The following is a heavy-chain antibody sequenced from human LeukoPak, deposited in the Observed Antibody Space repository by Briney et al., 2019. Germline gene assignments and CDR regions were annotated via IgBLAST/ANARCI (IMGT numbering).Heavy chain of an antibody. CDR1: GFTFSNAW. V-gene: IGHV3-15*01. CDR2: IKSKTDGGTT. D-gene: IGHD3-16*01. Sequence: GSLRLSCAASGFTFSNAWMSWVRQAPGKGLEWVGRIKSKTDGGTTDYAAPVKGRFTISRDDSKNTLYLQMNSLKTEDTAVYYCTTEGLGYYYYYMDVWGKGTTVTVSS. CDR3: TTEGLGYYYYYMDV. J-gene: IGHJ6*03.